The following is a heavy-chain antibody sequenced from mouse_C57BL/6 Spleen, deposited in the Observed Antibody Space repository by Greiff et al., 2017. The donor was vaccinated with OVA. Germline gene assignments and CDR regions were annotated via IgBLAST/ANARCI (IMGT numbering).Heavy chain of an antibody. CDR3: TRGDYYYAMDY. Sequence: QVQLKESGAELVRPGASVTLSCKASGYTFADYEMHWVKQTPVHGLEWIGAIDPETGGTAYNQKFKGKAILTADKSSSTAYMELRSLTSEDSAVYYCTRGDYYYAMDYWGQGTSVTVSS. CDR1: GYTFADYE. CDR2: IDPETGGT. V-gene: IGHV1-15*01. D-gene: IGHD2-13*01. J-gene: IGHJ4*01.